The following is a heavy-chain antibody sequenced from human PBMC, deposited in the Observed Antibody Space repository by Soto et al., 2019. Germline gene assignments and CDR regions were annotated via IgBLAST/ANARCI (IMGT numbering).Heavy chain of an antibody. D-gene: IGHD6-19*01. CDR3: ARLHSSGWQGHWFDP. V-gene: IGHV4-59*08. CDR1: GGSISSYY. Sequence: QVQLQESGPGLVKPSETLSLTCTVSGGSISSYYWSWIRQPPGKGLEWIGYIYYSGSTNYNPSLKSRVTISVDTSKNQFSLKLSSVTAADTAMYYCARLHSSGWQGHWFDPWGQGTLVTVSS. J-gene: IGHJ5*02. CDR2: IYYSGST.